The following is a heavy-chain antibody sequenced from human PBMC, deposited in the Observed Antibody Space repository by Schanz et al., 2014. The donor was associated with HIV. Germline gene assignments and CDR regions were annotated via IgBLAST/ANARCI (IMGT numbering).Heavy chain of an antibody. CDR1: GYTFTGYY. V-gene: IGHV1-2*02. CDR3: ARGAAEMATMTPWRY. CDR2: INPNTGGT. D-gene: IGHD5-12*01. J-gene: IGHJ4*02. Sequence: QVQLVQSGAEVKKPGASVKVSCKASGYTFTGYYIHWVRQAPGQGLEWMGWINPNTGGTNFAQKFQGRGTMTRDTSISAVYMELSRLRSDDTAVYYCARGAAEMATMTPWRYWGQGTLVTVSP.